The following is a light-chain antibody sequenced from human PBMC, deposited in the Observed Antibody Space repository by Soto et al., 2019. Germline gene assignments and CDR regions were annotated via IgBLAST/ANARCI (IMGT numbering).Light chain of an antibody. V-gene: IGKV3D-20*02. Sequence: ENVLTQSPGTLSMSPGERVTLSCRASQDIRSHLAWYQQKPGQAPRLLIFDASSRATGIPDRFSGSGSGTDFTLNISRLEPEDFATYYCQQGHTLPYTFGQGTNLGI. CDR3: QQGHTLPYT. CDR2: DAS. CDR1: QDIRSH. J-gene: IGKJ2*01.